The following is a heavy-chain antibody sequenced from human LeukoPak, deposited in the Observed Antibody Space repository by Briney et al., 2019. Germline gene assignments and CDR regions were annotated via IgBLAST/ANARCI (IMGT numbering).Heavy chain of an antibody. D-gene: IGHD3-3*01. CDR1: GGTFSSYA. CDR3: ARELRFLEWPETGYMDG. CDR2: IIPIFGTA. Sequence: SSVKVSCKASGGTFSSYAISWVRQAPGQGLEWMGGIIPIFGTANYAQKFQGRVTITTDESTSTAYMELSSLRSEDTAVYYCARELRFLEWPETGYMDGWGKGTTVTVSS. V-gene: IGHV1-69*05. J-gene: IGHJ6*03.